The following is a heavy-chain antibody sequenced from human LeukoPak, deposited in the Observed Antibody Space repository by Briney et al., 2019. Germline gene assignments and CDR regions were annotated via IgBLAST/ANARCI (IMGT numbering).Heavy chain of an antibody. J-gene: IGHJ4*02. Sequence: GGSLRLSCAASGFTLSSYWMHWVRQTPGKGPVWVSRINSDGSSTSYADSVKGRFTISRDNAKNSLYLQMNSLRAEDTAMYYCVRDRGYCSGGTCYALWDYWGQGTLVTVSS. CDR3: VRDRGYCSGGTCYALWDY. V-gene: IGHV3-74*01. CDR2: INSDGSST. CDR1: GFTLSSYW. D-gene: IGHD2-15*01.